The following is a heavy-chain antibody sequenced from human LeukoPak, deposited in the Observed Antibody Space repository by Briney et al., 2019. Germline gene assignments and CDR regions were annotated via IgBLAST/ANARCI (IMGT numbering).Heavy chain of an antibody. CDR2: IRSKGYGGTT. D-gene: IGHD3-10*01. V-gene: IGHV3-49*02. Sequence: WIRQPPGKGLEWVGFIRSKGYGGTTEYAASVEGRFSLSRDDSKSFVYLQMSSLKTEDTAVYYCTRVRSGNDFDYWGQGTLVTVSS. J-gene: IGHJ4*02. CDR3: TRVRSGNDFDY.